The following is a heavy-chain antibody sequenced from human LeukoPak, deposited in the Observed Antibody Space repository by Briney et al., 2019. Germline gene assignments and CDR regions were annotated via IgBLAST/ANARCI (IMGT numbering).Heavy chain of an antibody. CDR2: ISGSGGST. Sequence: GGSLRLSCAASGFTFSSYAMSWVRQAPGKGLEWVSAISGSGGSTYYADSVKGRFTISRDNSKNTLYLQMNNLRAEDTAVYYCAKDPGPLYSSGWYADAFDIWGQGTMVTVSS. D-gene: IGHD6-19*01. CDR1: GFTFSSYA. V-gene: IGHV3-23*01. J-gene: IGHJ3*02. CDR3: AKDPGPLYSSGWYADAFDI.